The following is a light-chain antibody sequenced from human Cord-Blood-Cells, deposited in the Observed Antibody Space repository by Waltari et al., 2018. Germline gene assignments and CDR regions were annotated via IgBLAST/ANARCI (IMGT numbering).Light chain of an antibody. Sequence: QSALTQPAPVSGSPGQSITISCTGTSSDVGGYNYVSWYQQHPGNAPKLMIYDVSNRPSGVSNRFSGSKSGNTASLTISGLQAEDEADYYCSSYTSSSTEVFGGGTKLTVL. J-gene: IGLJ2*01. CDR2: DVS. V-gene: IGLV2-14*01. CDR3: SSYTSSSTEV. CDR1: SSDVGGYNY.